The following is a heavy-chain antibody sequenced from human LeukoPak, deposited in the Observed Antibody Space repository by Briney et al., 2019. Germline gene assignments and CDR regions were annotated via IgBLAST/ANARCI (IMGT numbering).Heavy chain of an antibody. CDR3: AKNKRYLDWLSLIES. CDR1: GFTFSSYG. D-gene: IGHD3-9*01. CDR2: IHKSDGST. Sequence: PGGSLRLSCAASGFTFSSYGMSWVRQAPGKGLEWVSLIHKSDGSTYYADSVKGRFTISRDNSKNILFLQMTSLTAEDTALYYCAKNKRYLDWLSLIESWGQGTLAPVSS. V-gene: IGHV3-23*01. J-gene: IGHJ4*02.